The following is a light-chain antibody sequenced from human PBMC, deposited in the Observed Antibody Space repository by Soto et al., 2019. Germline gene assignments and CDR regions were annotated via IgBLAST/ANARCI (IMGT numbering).Light chain of an antibody. CDR2: KAS. CDR3: QQYDSNLFT. CDR1: QSINSW. Sequence: DIQMTQSPSTLSASVGDRVTITCRASQSINSWLAWYQQKPGKAPKLLIYKASNLESGVPSRCSGSGSGTEFTLTISSLQPDDFATYYCQQYDSNLFTFGPGTKVDIK. J-gene: IGKJ3*01. V-gene: IGKV1-5*03.